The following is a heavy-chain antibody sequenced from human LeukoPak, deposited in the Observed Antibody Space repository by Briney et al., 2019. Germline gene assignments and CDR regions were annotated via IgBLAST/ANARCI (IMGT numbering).Heavy chain of an antibody. J-gene: IGHJ4*02. CDR2: ISSSGSTI. V-gene: IGHV3-11*04. CDR1: GFTFSDYY. D-gene: IGHD6-13*01. CDR3: ARDKREGRGYSSSWYSSYYFDY. Sequence: GGSLRLSCAASGFTFSDYYMSWIRQAPGKGLEWVSYISSSGSTIYYADSVKGRFTISRDNAKNSLYLQMNSLRAEDTAVYYCARDKREGRGYSSSWYSSYYFDYWGQGTLVTVSS.